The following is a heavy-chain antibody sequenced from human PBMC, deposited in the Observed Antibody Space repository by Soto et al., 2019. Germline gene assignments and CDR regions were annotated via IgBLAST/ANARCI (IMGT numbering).Heavy chain of an antibody. J-gene: IGHJ6*03. D-gene: IGHD3-16*02. V-gene: IGHV3-9*01. CDR3: AKDMRGSGLHLGELSLYSYYYYYYMDV. Sequence: GGSLRLSCAASGFTFDDYAMHWVRQAPGKGLEWVSGISWNSGSIGYADSVKGRFTISRDNAKNSLYLQMKSLRAEDTALYYCAKDMRGSGLHLGELSLYSYYYYYYMDVWGKGTTVTVSS. CDR2: ISWNSGSI. CDR1: GFTFDDYA.